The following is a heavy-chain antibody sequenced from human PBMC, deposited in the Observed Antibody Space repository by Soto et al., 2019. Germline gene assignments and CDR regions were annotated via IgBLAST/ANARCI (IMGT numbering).Heavy chain of an antibody. CDR3: ARRTFGDLGYFQH. CDR2: IYYSGST. V-gene: IGHV4-39*01. CDR1: GGSISSSSYS. D-gene: IGHD4-17*01. J-gene: IGHJ1*01. Sequence: SETLSLTCTVSGGSISSSSYSWGWIRQPPGKGLEWIGTIYYSGSTYYNPSLKSRVTISVDTSKNQFSLKLSSVTAADTAVYYCARRTFGDLGYFQHWGQGTLVTVSS.